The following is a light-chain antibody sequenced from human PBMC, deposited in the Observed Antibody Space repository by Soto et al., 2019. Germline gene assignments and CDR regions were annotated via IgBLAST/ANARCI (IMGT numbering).Light chain of an antibody. CDR1: TSDVGGYNY. CDR3: SSYVGRNNLYV. Sequence: QSALTQPPSASGSPRQSVTISCTGTTSDVGGYNYVSWYQQHPGKAPKLMIYEVSKRPSGVPDRFSGSKSGNTASLTVSGLQAEDEADYYCSSYVGRNNLYVFGTGTKLTVL. J-gene: IGLJ1*01. CDR2: EVS. V-gene: IGLV2-8*01.